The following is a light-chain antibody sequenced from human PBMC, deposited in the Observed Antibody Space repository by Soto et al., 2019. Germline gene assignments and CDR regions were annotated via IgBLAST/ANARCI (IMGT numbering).Light chain of an antibody. J-gene: IGLJ2*01. CDR1: SSDVGGLYY. CDR3: CSDAGRSVV. CDR2: DVN. Sequence: QSALTQPRSVSGSPGQSVTISCTGTSSDVGGLYYVSWYQQHPGKAPKLMIYDVNKRPSGVPDRFSGSKSGNTASLTISGLQAEDEAYYYCCSDAGRSVVFGGATKLTVL. V-gene: IGLV2-11*01.